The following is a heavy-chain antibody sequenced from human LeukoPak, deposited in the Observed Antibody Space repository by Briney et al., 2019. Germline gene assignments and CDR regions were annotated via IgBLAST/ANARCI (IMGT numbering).Heavy chain of an antibody. Sequence: SETLSLTCTVSGGSISSYYWSWIRQPPGKGLEWIAYIYCTGTTNYNPSLKSRVTMSVDTSKNQFSLKLSSVTAADTAVYYCARPRIPASFDAFDIWGQGTMVTVSS. CDR3: ARPRIPASFDAFDI. J-gene: IGHJ3*02. CDR1: GGSISSYY. D-gene: IGHD6-13*01. V-gene: IGHV4-59*08. CDR2: IYCTGTT.